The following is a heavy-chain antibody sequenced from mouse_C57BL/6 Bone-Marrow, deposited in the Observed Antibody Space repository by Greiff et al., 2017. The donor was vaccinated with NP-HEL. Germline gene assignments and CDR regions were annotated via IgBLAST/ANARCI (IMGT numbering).Heavy chain of an antibody. CDR2: IRNKANGYTT. D-gene: IGHD1-1*01. V-gene: IGHV7-3*01. CDR3: ARILSYYYGSSYAYFDY. CDR1: GFTFTDYY. Sequence: EVKVVESGGGLVQPGGSLSLSCAASGFTFTDYYMSWVRQPPGKALEWLGFIRNKANGYTTEYSASVKGRFTISRDNSQSILYLQMNALRAEVSATYYCARILSYYYGSSYAYFDYWGQGTTLTVSS. J-gene: IGHJ2*01.